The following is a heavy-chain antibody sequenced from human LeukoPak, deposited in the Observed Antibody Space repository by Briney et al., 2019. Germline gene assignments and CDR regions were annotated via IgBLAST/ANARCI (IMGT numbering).Heavy chain of an antibody. CDR1: GFTFSSYE. J-gene: IGHJ6*02. CDR2: ISSTSNTI. V-gene: IGHV3-48*03. Sequence: GGSLRLSCAASGFTFSSYEMNWVRQAPGKGLEWVSYISSTSNTIYYVDSVKGRFTISRDNAKNSLYLQMNSLRVEDTAVYYCVRTDSNRLYYYGMDVWGQGTTLTVSS. D-gene: IGHD4-11*01. CDR3: VRTDSNRLYYYGMDV.